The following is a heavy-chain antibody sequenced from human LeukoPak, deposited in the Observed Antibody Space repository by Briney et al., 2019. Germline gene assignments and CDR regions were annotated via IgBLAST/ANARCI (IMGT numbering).Heavy chain of an antibody. J-gene: IGHJ4*02. CDR3: ARDLNGDDYFDY. V-gene: IGHV4-59*01. D-gene: IGHD4-17*01. CDR2: IYYSGST. Sequence: SETLSLTCTVSGGSISSYYWSWIRQPPGKGLEWIGYIYYSGSTNYNPSLKSRVTISVDTSKNQFSLKLSSVTAADTAVYYCARDLNGDDYFDYWGQGTLVTVSS. CDR1: GGSISSYY.